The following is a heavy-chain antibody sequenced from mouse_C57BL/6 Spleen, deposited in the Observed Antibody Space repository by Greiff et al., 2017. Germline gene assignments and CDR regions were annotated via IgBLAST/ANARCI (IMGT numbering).Heavy chain of an antibody. CDR1: GFNIKDYY. D-gene: IGHD2-2*01. CDR3: AVHSTMVTTDFDY. Sequence: DVQLQESGAELVKPGASVKLSCTASGFNIKDYYMHWVKQRTEQGLEWIGRIDPEDGETKYAPKFQGKATITADTSSNTAYLQLISLTSEDTAVYYCAVHSTMVTTDFDYWGQGTTLTVSS. V-gene: IGHV14-2*01. J-gene: IGHJ2*01. CDR2: IDPEDGET.